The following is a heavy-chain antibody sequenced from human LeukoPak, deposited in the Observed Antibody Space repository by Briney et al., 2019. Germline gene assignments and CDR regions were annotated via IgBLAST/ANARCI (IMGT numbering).Heavy chain of an antibody. D-gene: IGHD3-22*01. Sequence: SVKVSCKASGGTFSSYAISWVRQAPGQGLEWMGGIIPIFGTANYAQKFQGRVTITADESTSTAYMELSSLRSEDTAVYYCARWKEDSSGYYGSDYWGQGTLVTVSS. CDR2: IIPIFGTA. V-gene: IGHV1-69*13. J-gene: IGHJ4*02. CDR3: ARWKEDSSGYYGSDY. CDR1: GGTFSSYA.